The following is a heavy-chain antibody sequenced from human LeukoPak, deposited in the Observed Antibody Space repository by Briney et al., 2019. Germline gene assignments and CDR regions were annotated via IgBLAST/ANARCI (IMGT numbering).Heavy chain of an antibody. CDR3: ARPHNWFGELSAHDAFDI. D-gene: IGHD3-10*01. Sequence: GESLKISCKGSGYSFTSYWIGWVRQMPGKGLEWMGIIYPGDSDTRYSPSFQGQVTISADKSIGTAYLQWSSLKASDTAMYYCARPHNWFGELSAHDAFDIWGQGTMVTVSS. V-gene: IGHV5-51*01. CDR2: IYPGDSDT. J-gene: IGHJ3*02. CDR1: GYSFTSYW.